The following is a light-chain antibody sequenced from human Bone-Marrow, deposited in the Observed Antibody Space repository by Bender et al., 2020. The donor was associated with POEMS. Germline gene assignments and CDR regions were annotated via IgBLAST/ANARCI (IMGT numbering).Light chain of an antibody. CDR1: SSNIGAHA. J-gene: IGLJ3*02. CDR2: SSH. V-gene: IGLV1-44*01. CDR3: AVWNDILDGWV. Sequence: QSVLTQPPSASGTPGQRVTIPCPGGSSNIGAHAVNCYQHLPGTAPKPLIYSSHRRPSEVPDRFSGSRSGSSASLAISVRQSEDEADYYGAVWNDILDGWVFGRGTKLTVL.